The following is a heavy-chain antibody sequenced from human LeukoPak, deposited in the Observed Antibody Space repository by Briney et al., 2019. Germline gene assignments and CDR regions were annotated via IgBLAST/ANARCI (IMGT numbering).Heavy chain of an antibody. CDR1: GYTFTSYD. Sequence: ASVKVSCKASGYTFTSYDINWVRQSPGEGLEWLGWINTISGGTNYGQKFQGRVTMTRDTSITTAYMELSSLRSDDTAVYYCARGREVAGTVGYWGQGTLVTVSA. D-gene: IGHD6-19*01. J-gene: IGHJ4*02. CDR2: INTISGGT. CDR3: ARGREVAGTVGY. V-gene: IGHV1-2*02.